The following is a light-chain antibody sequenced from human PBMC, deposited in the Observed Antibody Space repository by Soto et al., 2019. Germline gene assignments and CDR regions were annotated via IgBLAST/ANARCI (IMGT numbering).Light chain of an antibody. CDR3: QQYNNWPPGT. CDR1: QSVSSN. J-gene: IGKJ1*01. CDR2: GAS. Sequence: IVMTQSPATLSVSPGERATLSCRASQSVSSNLAWYQHKPGQPPRLLIYGASSRATGIPARFSGVGSGTEFTLTISSLQSEDVAVYYCQQYNNWPPGTLGQGTKVEIK. V-gene: IGKV3D-15*01.